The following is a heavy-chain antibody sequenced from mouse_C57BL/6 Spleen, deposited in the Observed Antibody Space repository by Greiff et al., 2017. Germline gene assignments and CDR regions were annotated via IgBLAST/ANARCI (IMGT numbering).Heavy chain of an antibody. J-gene: IGHJ2*01. CDR1: GFTFSSYA. V-gene: IGHV5-4*03. CDR3: ARGTVVATSFDY. Sequence: EVMLVESGGGLVKPGGSLKLSCAASGFTFSSYAMSWVRQTPEKRLEWVATISDGGSYTYYPDNVKGRFTISRDNAKNNLYLQMSHLKSEDTAMYYCARGTVVATSFDYWGQGTTLTVSS. CDR2: ISDGGSYT. D-gene: IGHD1-1*01.